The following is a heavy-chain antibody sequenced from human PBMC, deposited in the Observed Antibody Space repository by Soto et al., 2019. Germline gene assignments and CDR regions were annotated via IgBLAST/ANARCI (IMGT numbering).Heavy chain of an antibody. V-gene: IGHV4-59*01. CDR3: SRVGGYYGDYPNFDY. CDR1: GSSISPFY. J-gene: IGHJ4*02. D-gene: IGHD4-17*01. Sequence: PSETLSLTCIVSGSSISPFYWSWIRQPPGKGLEWIGNIYYSGSTNYNPSLKSRVTISVDTSKRQFSLNLYSMTAADTAVYYCSRVGGYYGDYPNFDYWGQGTRVTVS. CDR2: IYYSGST.